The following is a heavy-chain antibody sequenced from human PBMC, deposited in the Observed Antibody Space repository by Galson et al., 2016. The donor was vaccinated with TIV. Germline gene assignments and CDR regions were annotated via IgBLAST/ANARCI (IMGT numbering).Heavy chain of an antibody. CDR2: INHTGTT. V-gene: IGHV4-34*01. Sequence: LSLTCAVYGASFSDYYWSWLRQAPGKGLEWIGEINHTGTTNYNPSLERRVTMSVDTSKNQISLKLRSVSAADTAVYYCARIPTIWKSYIYIGSHWGQGTLVTASS. J-gene: IGHJ4*02. CDR1: GASFSDYY. D-gene: IGHD3-10*01. CDR3: ARIPTIWKSYIYIGSH.